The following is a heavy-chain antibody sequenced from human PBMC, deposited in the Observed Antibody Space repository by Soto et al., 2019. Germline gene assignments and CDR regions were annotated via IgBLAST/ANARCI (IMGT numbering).Heavy chain of an antibody. V-gene: IGHV3-30*04. Sequence: GGSLRLSCAASGFTFSSYAMHWVRQAPGKGLEWVAVISYDGSNKYYADSVKGRFTISRDNSKNTLYLQMNSRRAEDTAVYYCARGNSSPRLQYSYGYYYYYGMDVWGQGTTVTVSS. CDR1: GFTFSSYA. CDR3: ARGNSSPRLQYSYGYYYYYGMDV. D-gene: IGHD5-18*01. CDR2: ISYDGSNK. J-gene: IGHJ6*02.